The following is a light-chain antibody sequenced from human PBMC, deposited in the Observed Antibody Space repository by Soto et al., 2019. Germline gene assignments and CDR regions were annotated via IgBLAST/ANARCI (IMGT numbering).Light chain of an antibody. CDR2: DVT. Sequence: EIVLTQSPGTLSLSPGERATLSCRSSQSVSSSYLAWYQQRPGQAPRLLIYDVTSRATLIPDRFSGSGTGTAFTLTISRLEPEDFAVYYCQQYGSSPTFGQGTKVEIK. CDR3: QQYGSSPT. J-gene: IGKJ1*01. V-gene: IGKV3-20*01. CDR1: QSVSSSY.